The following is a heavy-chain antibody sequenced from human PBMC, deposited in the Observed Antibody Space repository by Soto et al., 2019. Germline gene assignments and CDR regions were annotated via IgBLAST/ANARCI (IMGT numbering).Heavy chain of an antibody. V-gene: IGHV3-49*03. D-gene: IGHD2-2*01. CDR3: TRRYCSSTSCYVLDP. CDR2: IRSKAYGGTT. CDR1: SSGGYY. J-gene: IGHJ5*02. Sequence: SSGGYYWSWIRQHPGKGLEWVGFIRSKAYGGTTEYAASVKGRFTISRDDSKSIAYLQMNSLKTEDTAVYYCTRRYCSSTSCYVLDPWGQGTLVTVSS.